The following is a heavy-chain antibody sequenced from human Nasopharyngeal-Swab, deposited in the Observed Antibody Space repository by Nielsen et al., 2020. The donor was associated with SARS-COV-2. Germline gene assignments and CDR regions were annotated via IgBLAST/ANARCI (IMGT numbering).Heavy chain of an antibody. D-gene: IGHD5-18*01. CDR2: ISGSGHGHIT. CDR3: ARGGRYSYGNYGMDV. J-gene: IGHJ6*02. CDR1: GFTFDTYA. V-gene: IGHV3-23*01. Sequence: GSLRLSCAASGFTFDTYAMSWVRQAPGKGLDWVSSISGSGHGHITYYADSVKGRFTISRDNAKNSLYLQMNSLRAEDTAVYYCARGGRYSYGNYGMDVWGQGTTVTVSS.